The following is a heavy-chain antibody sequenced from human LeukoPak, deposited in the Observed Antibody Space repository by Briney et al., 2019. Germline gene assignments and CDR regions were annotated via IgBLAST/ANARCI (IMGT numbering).Heavy chain of an antibody. J-gene: IGHJ4*02. CDR3: ARDRYYDSSGYVPLGH. CDR1: GYTFTSYG. D-gene: IGHD3-22*01. CDR2: ISAYNGNT. Sequence: ASVKVSCKASGYTFTSYGISWVRQAPGQGLEWMGWISAYNGNTNYAQKLQGRVTMTTDTSTSTAYMELRSLRSDDTAVYYCARDRYYDSSGYVPLGHWGQGTLVTVSS. V-gene: IGHV1-18*01.